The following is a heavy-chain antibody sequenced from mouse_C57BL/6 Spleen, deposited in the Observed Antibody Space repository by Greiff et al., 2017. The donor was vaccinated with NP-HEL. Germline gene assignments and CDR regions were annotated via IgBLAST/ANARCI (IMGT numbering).Heavy chain of an antibody. CDR2: INPYNGGT. CDR3: ARSHEYGPWFAY. J-gene: IGHJ3*01. D-gene: IGHD1-2*01. CDR1: GYTFTDYY. V-gene: IGHV1-19*01. Sequence: EVQLQQSGPVLVKPGASVKMSCKASGYTFTDYYMNWVKQSHGKSLEWIGVINPYNGGTSYNQKFKGKATLTVDKSSSTAYMELNSLTSEDSAVYYCARSHEYGPWFAYWGQGTLVTVSA.